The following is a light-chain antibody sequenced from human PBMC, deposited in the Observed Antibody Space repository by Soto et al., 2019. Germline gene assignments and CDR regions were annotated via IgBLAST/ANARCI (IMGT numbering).Light chain of an antibody. CDR1: SSDIGGYNY. CDR2: EVT. V-gene: IGLV2-14*01. CDR3: SSYRSVGTVV. J-gene: IGLJ1*01. Sequence: QSALTQPASVSGSPGQSITISCTGTSSDIGGYNYVSWYQQHPGKAPKVMIYEVTNRPSGVSTRFSGSKTGNTASLTISGLQPEEEADHYCSSYRSVGTVVFGTGTKVTVL.